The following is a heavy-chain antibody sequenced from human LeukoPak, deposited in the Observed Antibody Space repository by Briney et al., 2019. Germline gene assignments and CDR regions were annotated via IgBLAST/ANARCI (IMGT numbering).Heavy chain of an antibody. J-gene: IGHJ4*02. V-gene: IGHV4-59*01. CDR2: ISDKGST. D-gene: IGHD6-19*01. Sequence: SETLSLTCTVSGGSISSYYWSWIRQPPGKGLEWIGYISDKGSTNYNPSLKSRVTLSIDTSKNQFSLKVTSVTAADTAVYYCAGDSSVWLYVDYWGQGTRVTVSS. CDR3: AGDSSVWLYVDY. CDR1: GGSISSYY.